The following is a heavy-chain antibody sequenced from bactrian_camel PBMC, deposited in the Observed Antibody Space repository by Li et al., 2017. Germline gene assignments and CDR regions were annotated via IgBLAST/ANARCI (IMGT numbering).Heavy chain of an antibody. D-gene: IGHD2*01. CDR3: AAHRGGSCGFREVYEYAH. CDR2: VANDGTT. V-gene: IGHV3S57*01. CDR1: GSAAKRYC. Sequence: HVQLVESGGGSVQAGGSLSLSCSASGSAAKRYCMGWFRQAPGKEREAVAAVANDGTTTYADSVKGRFTISQDGAKKTLFLHMNSLKPEDTAMYICAAHRGGSCGFREVYEYAHWGQGTQVTVS. J-gene: IGHJ4*01.